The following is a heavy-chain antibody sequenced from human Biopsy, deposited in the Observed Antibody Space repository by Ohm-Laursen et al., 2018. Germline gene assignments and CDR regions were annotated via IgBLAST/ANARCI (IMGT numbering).Heavy chain of an antibody. D-gene: IGHD5-24*01. CDR2: ISTSGATT. V-gene: IGHV1-46*01. CDR1: RNTSATYH. J-gene: IGHJ6*02. CDR3: ARAGVGSDGTDPYFCGMDV. Sequence: GSVNVSCKASRNTSATYHIHWGRQAPGQGLEWMGGISTSGATTSFTQKCQGRITMTRDTSTGTVYMHLNSLGSEDTAVYYCARAGVGSDGTDPYFCGMDVWGPGTTVTVTS.